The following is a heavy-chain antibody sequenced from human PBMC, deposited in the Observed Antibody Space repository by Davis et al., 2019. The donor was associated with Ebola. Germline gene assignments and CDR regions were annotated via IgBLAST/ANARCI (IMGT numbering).Heavy chain of an antibody. CDR2: ISSSSSYI. CDR1: GFTLSGYD. Sequence: PGGSLRLSCAASGFTLSGYDMNWVRQAPGKGLAWVSFISSSSSYIYYADSVKGRFTVTRDNAKNSLYLQMNSLRADDTAVYYCVRDPALVVTGGGWCFGLWGRGTLVTVSS. V-gene: IGHV3-21*01. J-gene: IGHJ2*01. D-gene: IGHD2-21*02. CDR3: VRDPALVVTGGGWCFGL.